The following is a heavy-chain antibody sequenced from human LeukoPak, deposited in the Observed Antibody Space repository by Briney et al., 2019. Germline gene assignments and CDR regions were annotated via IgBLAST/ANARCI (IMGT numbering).Heavy chain of an antibody. CDR2: INIDGRST. Sequence: GGSLRLSCAASGFTFSNYWMHWVRQAPGKGLVWVSRINIDGRSTNYADSVKGRFTISRDNAKNTLYLQMNSLRAEDTAVYYCARGADSGYSSDNWGQGTLVSVSS. V-gene: IGHV3-74*01. J-gene: IGHJ4*02. CDR3: ARGADSGYSSDN. D-gene: IGHD3-9*01. CDR1: GFTFSNYW.